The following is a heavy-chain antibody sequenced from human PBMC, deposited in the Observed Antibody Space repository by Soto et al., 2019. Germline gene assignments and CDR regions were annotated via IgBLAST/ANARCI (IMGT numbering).Heavy chain of an antibody. CDR1: GFNFSNHW. CDR2: ITSDGKSK. CDR3: ARESGDWPLNWFDP. D-gene: IGHD2-21*02. V-gene: IGHV3-74*01. J-gene: IGHJ5*02. Sequence: GGSLRLSCAASGFNFSNHWMHWVRQRPGEGLVWVSRITSDGKSKAYAESVKGRFAITRDNAKNTLYLQMNGLTAEDTAVYYCARESGDWPLNWFDPWGLGTLVTVS.